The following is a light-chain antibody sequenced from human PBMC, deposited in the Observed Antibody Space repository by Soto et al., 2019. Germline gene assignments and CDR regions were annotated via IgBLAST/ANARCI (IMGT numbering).Light chain of an antibody. CDR1: SSAVGGDNY. V-gene: IGLV2-8*01. Sequence: QSALTQPPSASGSPGQSVTISCTGTSSAVGGDNYVSWYQQHPGKAPKLMIYEVSKRPSGVPDRFSGSKSGNTASLTVSGLQAEDEADYYCSSYAGSNTVVFGGGTQLTVL. CDR2: EVS. J-gene: IGLJ2*01. CDR3: SSYAGSNTVV.